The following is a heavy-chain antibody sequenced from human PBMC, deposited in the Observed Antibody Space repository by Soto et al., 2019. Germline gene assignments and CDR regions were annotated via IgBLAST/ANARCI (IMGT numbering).Heavy chain of an antibody. Sequence: GGSLRLSCAASGFTFSSYGMHWVRQAPGKGLEWVAVISYDGSNKYYADSVKGRFTISRDNSKNTLYLQMNSLRAEDTAVYYCAKDVVVGATTGLGDYYYYYGMDVCGPGTTVTV. V-gene: IGHV3-30*18. D-gene: IGHD1-26*01. CDR3: AKDVVVGATTGLGDYYYYYGMDV. J-gene: IGHJ6*02. CDR1: GFTFSSYG. CDR2: ISYDGSNK.